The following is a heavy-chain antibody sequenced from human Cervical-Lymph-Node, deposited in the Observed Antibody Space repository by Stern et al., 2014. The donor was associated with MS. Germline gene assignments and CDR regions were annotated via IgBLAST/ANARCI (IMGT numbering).Heavy chain of an antibody. CDR1: GFSFSRYA. D-gene: IGHD6-13*01. Sequence: VQLVESGGGVVQPGGSLRLSCAASGFSFSRYAMHWVRQAPGKGLEWVALICYDGSNPYYADSETGRFTISRDNFKTTLYLQMNSLRAEDTAVYYCASAYSSSHYYFDYWGQGTLVTVSS. V-gene: IGHV3-33*01. J-gene: IGHJ4*02. CDR3: ASAYSSSHYYFDY. CDR2: ICYDGSNP.